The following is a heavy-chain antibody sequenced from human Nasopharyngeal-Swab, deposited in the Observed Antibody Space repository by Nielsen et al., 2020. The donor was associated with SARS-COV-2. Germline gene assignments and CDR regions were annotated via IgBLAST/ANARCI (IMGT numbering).Heavy chain of an antibody. V-gene: IGHV1-8*01. CDR2: MNPNSGNT. D-gene: IGHD3-3*01. CDR3: ARLSNYDFWSGYYAYMDV. CDR1: GYTFTSYD. Sequence: ASVKVSCKASGYTFTSYDINWVRQATGQGLEWMGWMNPNSGNTGYAQKSQGRVTMTRNTSISTAYMELSSLRSEDTAVYYCARLSNYDFWSGYYAYMDVWGKGTTVTVSS. J-gene: IGHJ6*03.